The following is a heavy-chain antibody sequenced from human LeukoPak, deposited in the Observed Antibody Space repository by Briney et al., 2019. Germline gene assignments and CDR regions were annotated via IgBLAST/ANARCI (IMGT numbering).Heavy chain of an antibody. V-gene: IGHV4-59*08. Sequence: SETLSLTCAVYGGSFSGYYWSWIRQPPGKGLEWIGYIYYSGSTNYNPSLKSRVTISVDTSKNQFSLKLSSVTAADTAVYYCARLGNCGGDCYLYYFDYWGQGTLVTVSS. J-gene: IGHJ4*02. CDR3: ARLGNCGGDCYLYYFDY. D-gene: IGHD2-21*02. CDR2: IYYSGST. CDR1: GGSFSGYY.